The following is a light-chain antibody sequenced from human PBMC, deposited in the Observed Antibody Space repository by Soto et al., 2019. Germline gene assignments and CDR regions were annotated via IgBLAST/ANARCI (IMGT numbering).Light chain of an antibody. V-gene: IGLV2-23*02. CDR3: CSDAGSSSYV. CDR2: EVT. J-gene: IGLJ1*01. CDR1: SSDVWSFNF. Sequence: QSALTQPASVSGSLGQSITISCTRPSSDVWSFNFVSWYQQHPDKAPQVLIYEVTKRPPGVSNRFSGSKSGNTASLTISGLHADDEADYYCCSDAGSSSYVFGTGTKVTVL.